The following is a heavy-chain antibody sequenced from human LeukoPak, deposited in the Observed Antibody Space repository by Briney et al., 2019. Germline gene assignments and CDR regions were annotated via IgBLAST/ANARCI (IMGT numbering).Heavy chain of an antibody. J-gene: IGHJ3*02. CDR2: ISSSSSTI. D-gene: IGHD3-10*01. CDR3: ARSMVRGGSAFDI. Sequence: AKGSLRLSCAASGFTFSSYSMNWVRQAPGKGLEWVSYISSSSSTIYYADSVKGRFTISRDNAKNSLYLQMNSLRDEDTAVYYCARSMVRGGSAFDIWGQGTMVTVSS. V-gene: IGHV3-48*02. CDR1: GFTFSSYS.